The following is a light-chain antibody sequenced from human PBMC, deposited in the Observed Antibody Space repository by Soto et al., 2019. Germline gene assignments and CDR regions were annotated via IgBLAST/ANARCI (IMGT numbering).Light chain of an antibody. Sequence: EIVLTQSPGTLSLSPGERATLSCRASQSVSNNYLAWHQQKPGQAPRLLFYGASSRATGIPDRFSGGGSGTDFILTISRLEPEDFAVYYCQQYGNSPWTFGQGTEVEIK. CDR2: GAS. V-gene: IGKV3-20*01. CDR1: QSVSNNY. CDR3: QQYGNSPWT. J-gene: IGKJ1*01.